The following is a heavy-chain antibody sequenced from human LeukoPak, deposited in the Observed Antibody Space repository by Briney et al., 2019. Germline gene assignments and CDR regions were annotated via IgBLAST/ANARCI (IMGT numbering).Heavy chain of an antibody. V-gene: IGHV4-34*01. CDR3: GRHGPGDRRAFDI. D-gene: IGHD3-10*01. Sequence: SETLSLTCAVYGESFSGHYGSWIRQPPGEGLEWIGEINHRGSTSYNPSLKSRVTMSVDTSKNQFSLMVNSVTAADTAVYYCGRHGPGDRRAFDIWGQGTMVTVSS. CDR2: INHRGST. J-gene: IGHJ3*02. CDR1: GESFSGHY.